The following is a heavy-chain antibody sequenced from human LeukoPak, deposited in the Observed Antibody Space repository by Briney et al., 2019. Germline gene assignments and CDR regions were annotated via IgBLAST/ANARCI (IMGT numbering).Heavy chain of an antibody. D-gene: IGHD3-22*01. J-gene: IGHJ4*02. CDR2: ISYDGSNK. CDR3: AKDFQGYDSSGYYPYDY. V-gene: IGHV3-30*18. Sequence: GGSLRLSCAASGFTFSSYGMHWVRQAPGKGLEWVAVISYDGSNKYYADSVKGRFTISRDNSKNTLYLQMNSLRAEDTAVYYCAKDFQGYDSSGYYPYDYWGQGTLVTVSS. CDR1: GFTFSSYG.